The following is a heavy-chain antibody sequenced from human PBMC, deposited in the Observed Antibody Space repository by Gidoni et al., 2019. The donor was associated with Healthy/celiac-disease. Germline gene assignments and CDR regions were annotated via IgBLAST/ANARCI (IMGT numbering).Heavy chain of an antibody. V-gene: IGHV1-46*01. CDR1: GYTFTSYY. CDR3: ARGLVPRTQKGAIFGVVTYNWFDP. CDR2: INPSGGST. D-gene: IGHD3-3*01. Sequence: QVQLVQSGAEVKKPGASVKVSCKASGYTFTSYYMHWVRQAPGQGLEWMGIINPSGGSTSYAQKFQGRVTMTRDTSTSTVYMELSSLRSEDTAVYYCARGLVPRTQKGAIFGVVTYNWFDPWGQGTLVTVSS. J-gene: IGHJ5*02.